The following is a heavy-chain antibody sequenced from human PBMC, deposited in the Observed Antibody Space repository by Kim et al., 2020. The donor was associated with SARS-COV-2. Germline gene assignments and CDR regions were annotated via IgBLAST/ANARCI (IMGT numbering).Heavy chain of an antibody. D-gene: IGHD6-19*01. J-gene: IGHJ6*02. V-gene: IGHV3-9*01. CDR2: ISWNNGSI. Sequence: GGSLRLSCAASGFTFDDYAMHWVRQAPGKGLEWVSGISWNNGSIGYADSVKGRFTISRDNAKNSLYLQMNSLRAEDTALYYCAKSLGKAVAGTLYYYYGMDVWGQGTTVTVSS. CDR1: GFTFDDYA. CDR3: AKSLGKAVAGTLYYYYGMDV.